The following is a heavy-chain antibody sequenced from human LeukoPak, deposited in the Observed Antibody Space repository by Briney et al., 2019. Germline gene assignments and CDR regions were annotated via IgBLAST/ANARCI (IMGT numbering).Heavy chain of an antibody. CDR3: AKDMTIAAAGYWYFDL. CDR2: ISYDGSNK. Sequence: GRSLRLSCAASGFTFSSYGMHWVRQAPGKGLEWVAVISYDGSNKYYADSVKGRFTISRDNSKNTLYLQMNSLRAEDTAVYYCAKDMTIAAAGYWYFDLWGRGTLVTVSS. CDR1: GFTFSSYG. J-gene: IGHJ2*01. V-gene: IGHV3-30*18. D-gene: IGHD6-13*01.